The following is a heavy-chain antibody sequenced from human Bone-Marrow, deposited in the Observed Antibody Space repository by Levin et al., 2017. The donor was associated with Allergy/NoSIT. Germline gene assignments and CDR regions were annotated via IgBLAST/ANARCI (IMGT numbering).Heavy chain of an antibody. V-gene: IGHV5-51*01. CDR3: ARKEAGYGSETINY. CDR1: GYLFTDFW. D-gene: IGHD3-10*01. J-gene: IGHJ4*02. Sequence: GESLKISCKASGYLFTDFWIGWVRQLPGKGLEWMGIIYPGDSDARYRPSFQGQVSISVDKSINTVYLQWITLKASDTATYFCARKEAGYGSETINYWGQGTRVTVSS. CDR2: IYPGDSDA.